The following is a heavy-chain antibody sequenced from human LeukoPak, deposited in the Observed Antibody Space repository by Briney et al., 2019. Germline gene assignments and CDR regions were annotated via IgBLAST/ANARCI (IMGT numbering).Heavy chain of an antibody. V-gene: IGHV3-23*01. J-gene: IGHJ4*02. Sequence: GGSLRLSRATSGFTFNSYALSWVRQPPGKGLEWVSGLSGSGGDTDYAASVKGRFTISRDNSRNTLYLQMNSLRSEDTAVYYCAKDAMATVTYFDYWGQGSLVTVSS. CDR1: GFTFNSYA. CDR3: AKDAMATVTYFDY. CDR2: LSGSGGDT. D-gene: IGHD4-17*01.